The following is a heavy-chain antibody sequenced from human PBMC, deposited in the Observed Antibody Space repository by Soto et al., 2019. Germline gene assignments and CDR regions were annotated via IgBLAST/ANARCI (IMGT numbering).Heavy chain of an antibody. Sequence: EVQLVESGGGLVRPAGSLRLSCAASGFTFSSYWMHWVRQAPGKGLVWVSRMNEDGGTTDYADSVKGRFTISRDNAKNTLYLQMNSLTVEDTAVYCCATDLSGRADVWGQGTTVTVAS. CDR2: MNEDGGTT. J-gene: IGHJ6*02. CDR1: GFTFSSYW. V-gene: IGHV3-74*02. D-gene: IGHD1-1*01. CDR3: ATDLSGRADV.